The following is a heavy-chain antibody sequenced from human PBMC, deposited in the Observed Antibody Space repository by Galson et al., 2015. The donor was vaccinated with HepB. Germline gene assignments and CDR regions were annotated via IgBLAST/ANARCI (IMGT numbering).Heavy chain of an antibody. Sequence: SLRLSCAASGFTFSSYAMHWVRQAPGKGLEWVAFIRYDGSNKYYADSVKGRFTISRDNSKNTLYLQMNSLRAEDTAVYYCARGKSKGGSYYGAHAPPDYWGQGTLVTVSS. D-gene: IGHD1-26*01. CDR3: ARGKSKGGSYYGAHAPPDY. J-gene: IGHJ4*02. CDR1: GFTFSSYA. CDR2: IRYDGSNK. V-gene: IGHV3-30*14.